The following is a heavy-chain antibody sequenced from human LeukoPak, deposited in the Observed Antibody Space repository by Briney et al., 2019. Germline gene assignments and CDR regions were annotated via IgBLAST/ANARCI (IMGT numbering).Heavy chain of an antibody. CDR3: ARGQARLDY. J-gene: IGHJ4*02. Sequence: PSETLSLTCAVYGGSFSGYYWSWIRQPPGKGLEWIGEINHSGSTNYNPSLKSRVTMSVDTSKNQFSLKLSSVTAADTAVYYCARGQARLDYWGQGTLVTVSS. CDR2: INHSGST. D-gene: IGHD6-6*01. CDR1: GGSFSGYY. V-gene: IGHV4-34*01.